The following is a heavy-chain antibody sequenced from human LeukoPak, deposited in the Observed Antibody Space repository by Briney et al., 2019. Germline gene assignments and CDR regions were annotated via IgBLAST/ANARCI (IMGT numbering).Heavy chain of an antibody. CDR2: INHSGST. V-gene: IGHV4-34*01. Sequence: SETLSLTCAVYGGSFSGYYWSWIRQPPGKGLEWIGEINHSGSTNYNPSLKSRVTISVDTSKNQFSLKLSSVTAADPAVYYCARKAFAACPLDLLGPGNLGPVS. CDR3: ARKAFAACPLDL. CDR1: GGSFSGYY. J-gene: IGHJ5*02. D-gene: IGHD6-6*01.